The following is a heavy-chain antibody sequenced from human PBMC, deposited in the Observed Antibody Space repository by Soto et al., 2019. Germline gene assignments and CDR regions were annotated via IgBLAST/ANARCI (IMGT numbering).Heavy chain of an antibody. CDR1: GFTFSSYS. CDR2: ISSSSSYI. D-gene: IGHD3-10*02. V-gene: IGHV3-21*04. Sequence: GGSLRLSCAASGFTFSSYSMNWVRQAPGKGLEWVSYISSSSSYINYADSVKGRFTISRDNAKNSLYLQMNSLRAEDTAVYYCARGYFGTMYAFDIWGQGTMVT. J-gene: IGHJ3*02. CDR3: ARGYFGTMYAFDI.